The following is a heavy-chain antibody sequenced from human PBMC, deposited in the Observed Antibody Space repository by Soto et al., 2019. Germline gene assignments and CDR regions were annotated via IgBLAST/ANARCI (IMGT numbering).Heavy chain of an antibody. D-gene: IGHD3-9*01. CDR2: ISYDGSNK. CDR3: AKDRGNSDILTLTEFDP. V-gene: IGHV3-30*18. Sequence: LRLSCAASGFTFSSYGMHWVRQAPGKGLEWVAVISYDGSNKYYADSVKGRFTISRDNSKNTLYLQMNSLRAEDTAVYYCAKDRGNSDILTLTEFDPWGQGTLVTVS. J-gene: IGHJ5*02. CDR1: GFTFSSYG.